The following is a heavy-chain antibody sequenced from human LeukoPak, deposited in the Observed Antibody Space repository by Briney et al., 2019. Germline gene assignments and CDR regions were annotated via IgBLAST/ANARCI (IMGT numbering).Heavy chain of an antibody. J-gene: IGHJ5*01. CDR2: IYHSGSA. D-gene: IGHD6-6*01. CDR3: ARTSAEYSNSWIDS. CDR1: GGSISSSFW. V-gene: IGHV4-4*02. Sequence: SETLSLTCAVSGGSISSSFWWSWVRQPPGKGLEWIGEIYHSGSANYNPSLKNRVTISVDKSRNQFSLKLTSVTAADTAVYYCARTSAEYSNSWIDSWGQGTLVIVSS.